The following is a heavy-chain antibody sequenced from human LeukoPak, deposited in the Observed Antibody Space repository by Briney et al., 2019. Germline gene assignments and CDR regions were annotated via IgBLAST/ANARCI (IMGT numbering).Heavy chain of an antibody. V-gene: IGHV3-23*01. CDR1: GFTFSRYA. Sequence: GGSLRLSCAASGFTFSRYAMSWVRQAPGKGLEWVAPISGTGATTYYADSVKGRFTISRDNSKNTLYLQMNSLRAEDTAVYYCAKAHDIVVVLDYWGQGTLVTVSS. CDR3: AKAHDIVVVLDY. D-gene: IGHD2-2*01. CDR2: ISGTGATT. J-gene: IGHJ4*02.